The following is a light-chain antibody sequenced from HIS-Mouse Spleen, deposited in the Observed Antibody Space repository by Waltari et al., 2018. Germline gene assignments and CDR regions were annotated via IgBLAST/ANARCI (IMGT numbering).Light chain of an antibody. J-gene: IGKJ1*01. CDR1: QSLVYSDGNTY. Sequence: DVVMTQSPLSLPVTLGQPASISCRSSQSLVYSDGNTYLTSFQQRPGQSPRRLIYKVSNRDSGGPGRFSGSGSGTDFTLKISRVEAEDVGVYYCMQGTHWPPTFGQGTKVEIK. CDR2: KVS. V-gene: IGKV2-30*01. CDR3: MQGTHWPPT.